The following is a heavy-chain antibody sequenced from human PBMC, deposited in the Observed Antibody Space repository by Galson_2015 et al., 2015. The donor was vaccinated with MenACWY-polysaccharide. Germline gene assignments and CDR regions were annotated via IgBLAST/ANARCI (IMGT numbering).Heavy chain of an antibody. J-gene: IGHJ5*02. Sequence: SLRLSCAGSGLTFSSYGMGWVRQAPGKGLEWVSGLSPTTGNTYYADPVKGRFTISRDNSKNTLYLQMNSLRAEDTAVYYCAKDSTDFWSVAGRFDHWGQGTLVTVSS. CDR1: GLTFSSYG. V-gene: IGHV3-23*01. CDR2: LSPTTGNT. CDR3: AKDSTDFWSVAGRFDH. D-gene: IGHD3-3*01.